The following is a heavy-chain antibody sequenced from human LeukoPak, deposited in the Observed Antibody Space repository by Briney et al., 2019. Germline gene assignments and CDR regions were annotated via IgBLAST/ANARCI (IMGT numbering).Heavy chain of an antibody. D-gene: IGHD1-7*01. V-gene: IGHV3-74*01. Sequence: PGGSRRLSCEASGFTFSSCWMHWVRQAQGKGLVWVARINSDGSSTSYADSVKGRFTISRDNAKNTLYLQMSSLRVEDTAVYYCARVTSLTGTIFDSWGQGALVTVSS. CDR2: INSDGSST. J-gene: IGHJ4*02. CDR1: GFTFSSCW. CDR3: ARVTSLTGTIFDS.